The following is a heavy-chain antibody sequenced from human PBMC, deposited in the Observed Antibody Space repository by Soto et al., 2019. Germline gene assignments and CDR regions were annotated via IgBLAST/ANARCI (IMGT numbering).Heavy chain of an antibody. CDR1: GCTFRSYA. V-gene: IGHV1-69*06. Sequence: GXSVKVYCKPTGCTFRSYASGLVRQAPGQGLECMGGIIPIFGTANYAQKFQGRVTITADKSTSTAYMELSSLRSEDTAVYYCPNAGMWELLGFDYWGQGTLVTVSS. J-gene: IGHJ4*02. D-gene: IGHD1-26*01. CDR2: IIPIFGTA. CDR3: PNAGMWELLGFDY.